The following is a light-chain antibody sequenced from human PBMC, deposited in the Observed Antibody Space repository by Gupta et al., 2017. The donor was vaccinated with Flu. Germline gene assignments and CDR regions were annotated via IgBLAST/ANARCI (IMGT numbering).Light chain of an antibody. CDR2: DAS. J-gene: IGKJ4*01. CDR3: QQYDDLVT. CDR1: QDISHS. V-gene: IGKV1-33*01. Sequence: DIQMTQSPSSLSASVGDRVTITCQASQDISHSLNWYQQKPGKAPTLLFYDASNLETGVPSRFRGSGSGTSFTFTISTLQPEDFATYYCQQYDDLVTFGGGTKVEIK.